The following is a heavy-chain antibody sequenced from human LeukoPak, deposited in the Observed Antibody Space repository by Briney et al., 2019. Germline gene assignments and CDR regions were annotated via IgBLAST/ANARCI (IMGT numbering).Heavy chain of an antibody. J-gene: IGHJ3*01. CDR3: AKDLALAGTGGGFDV. D-gene: IGHD6-19*01. V-gene: IGHV3-23*01. Sequence: GGSLRLSCAASGFTFTTYASNWVRQAPGKGLEWVSGISGDGDKAYYADSVKGRFTISRDNSKNTVSLQMSSLRGEDTALYYCAKDLALAGTGGGFDVCGQGTRVAVSS. CDR1: GFTFTTYA. CDR2: ISGDGDKA.